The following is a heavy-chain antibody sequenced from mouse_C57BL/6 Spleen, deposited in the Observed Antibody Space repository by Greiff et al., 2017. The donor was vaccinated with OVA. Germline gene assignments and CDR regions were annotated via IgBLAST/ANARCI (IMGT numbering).Heavy chain of an antibody. D-gene: IGHD2-10*01. CDR2: INPSSGYT. CDR3: ARPSYGAEDWFAY. CDR1: GYTFTSYW. V-gene: IGHV1-7*01. J-gene: IGHJ3*01. Sequence: QVQLQQSGAELAKPGASVKLSCKASGYTFTSYWMHWVKQRPGQGLEWIGYINPSSGYTKYNQKFKDKATLTADKSSSTAYMQLSSLTYEDSAVYYCARPSYGAEDWFAYWGQGTLVTVSA.